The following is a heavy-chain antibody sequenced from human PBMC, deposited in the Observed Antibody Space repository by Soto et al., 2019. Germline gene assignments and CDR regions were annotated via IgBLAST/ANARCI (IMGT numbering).Heavy chain of an antibody. V-gene: IGHV1-69*13. Sequence: SVKGSCKASGGTFSSYAISWVRQAPGQGLEWMGGIIPIFGTANYAQKFQGRVTITADESTSTAYMELSSLRSEDTAVYYCAREGSGYLSNWFDPWGQGTLVTVSS. CDR2: IIPIFGTA. CDR3: AREGSGYLSNWFDP. D-gene: IGHD5-12*01. CDR1: GGTFSSYA. J-gene: IGHJ5*02.